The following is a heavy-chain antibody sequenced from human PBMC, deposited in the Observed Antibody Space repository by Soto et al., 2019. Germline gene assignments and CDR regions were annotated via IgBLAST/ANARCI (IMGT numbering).Heavy chain of an antibody. Sequence: KPSETLSLTCAVSGGSISSSNWWSWVRQPPGKGLEWIGEIYHSGSTNYNPSLKSRVNISVDKSKNQFSLKLSSVTAADTAVYYCARASVVTAIPYYFDYWGQGTLVTVSS. CDR3: ARASVVTAIPYYFDY. D-gene: IGHD2-21*02. CDR2: IYHSGST. J-gene: IGHJ4*02. CDR1: GGSISSSNW. V-gene: IGHV4-4*02.